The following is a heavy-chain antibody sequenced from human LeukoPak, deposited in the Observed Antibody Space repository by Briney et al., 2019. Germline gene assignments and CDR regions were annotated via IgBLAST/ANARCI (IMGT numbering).Heavy chain of an antibody. Sequence: SVKVSCKASGGTFSSYAISWVRQAPGQGLEWMGRIIPIFGTANYAQKFQGRVAITTDESTSTAYMELSSLRSEDTAVYYCARAYYYDSSGWSFDYWGQGTLVTVSS. V-gene: IGHV1-69*05. D-gene: IGHD3-22*01. CDR2: IIPIFGTA. CDR1: GGTFSSYA. CDR3: ARAYYYDSSGWSFDY. J-gene: IGHJ4*02.